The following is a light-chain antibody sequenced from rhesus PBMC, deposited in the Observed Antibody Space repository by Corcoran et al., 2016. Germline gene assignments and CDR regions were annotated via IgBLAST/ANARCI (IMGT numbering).Light chain of an antibody. CDR3: VQAIAFPLT. V-gene: IGKV2-72*01. Sequence: DIVMTQTPLSLPITPGEPASISCRSSQSLLHSNGNTYLPWYLPKPGHAPQLLSYGGYNRASGVPDRVSGSGSGTDFTLKISKVEAEEVWVYYCVQAIAFPLTFGGGTKVERK. CDR2: GGY. J-gene: IGKJ4*01. CDR1: QSLLHSNGNTY.